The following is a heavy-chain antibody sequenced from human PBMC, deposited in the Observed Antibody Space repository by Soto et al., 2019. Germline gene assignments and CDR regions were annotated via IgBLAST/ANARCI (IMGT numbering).Heavy chain of an antibody. CDR2: ISNDGMNT. Sequence: QVHLVESGGGVVQPGRSLRLSCVASGFTFSSYALHWVRQAPGKGLEWVALISNDGMNTFYADSVKGRMTVSRDKAEKTMFLQMHSLTPADTAVYYWAKGLRFMEHWGQGTVVTVSS. J-gene: IGHJ1*01. CDR1: GFTFSSYA. D-gene: IGHD1-1*01. V-gene: IGHV3-30-3*02. CDR3: AKGLRFMEH.